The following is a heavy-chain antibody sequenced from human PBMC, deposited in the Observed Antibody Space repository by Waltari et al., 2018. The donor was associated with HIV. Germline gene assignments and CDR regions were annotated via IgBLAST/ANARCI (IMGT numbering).Heavy chain of an antibody. CDR3: ARDRWVASSNWYVDF. V-gene: IGHV3-30*19. CDR1: GFRFSKYG. D-gene: IGHD6-13*01. CDR2: IYSDGSHK. J-gene: IGHJ4*02. Sequence: QLVASGGGVVQPGGSLRLYCAASGFRFSKYGMHWVRQTPGRGLEWVAVIYSDGSHKSYTDSIKGRFTVSRDNSKNTLNLQMDGLRADDTGVYYCARDRWVASSNWYVDFWGQGTLVSVSA.